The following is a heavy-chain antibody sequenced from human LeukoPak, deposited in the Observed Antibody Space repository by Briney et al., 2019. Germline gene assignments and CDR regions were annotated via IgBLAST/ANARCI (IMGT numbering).Heavy chain of an antibody. CDR2: ISYDGSNK. J-gene: IGHJ4*02. V-gene: IGHV3-30*03. Sequence: GRSLRLSCAASGFTFSSYGMHWVRQAPGKGREGGAVISYDGSNKYYADSVKGRFTISRDNSKNTLYLQMNSLRAEDTAVYYCALIAAAGNYYFDYWGQGTMVTVSS. CDR3: ALIAAAGNYYFDY. D-gene: IGHD6-13*01. CDR1: GFTFSSYG.